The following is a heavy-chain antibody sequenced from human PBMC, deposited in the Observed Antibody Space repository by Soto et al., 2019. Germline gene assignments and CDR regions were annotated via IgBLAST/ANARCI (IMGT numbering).Heavy chain of an antibody. D-gene: IGHD5-18*01. Sequence: SDTLSLTCTLSGSSINSSSYYWGWIRQPPGKELEWIGSIYYSGSTYYNPSLKSRVTISVDTSKNQFSLKLSSVTAADTAVYYCACIFSGGYGYGFYYYGMDVWSQGTTVT. CDR2: IYYSGST. V-gene: IGHV4-39*01. CDR3: ACIFSGGYGYGFYYYGMDV. J-gene: IGHJ6*02. CDR1: GSSINSSSYY.